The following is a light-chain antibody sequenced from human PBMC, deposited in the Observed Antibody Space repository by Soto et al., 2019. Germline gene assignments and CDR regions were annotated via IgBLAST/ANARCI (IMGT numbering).Light chain of an antibody. CDR2: GAS. J-gene: IGKJ4*01. V-gene: IGKV3-15*01. Sequence: EIVMTQSPATLSVSPGERATLSCRASQSVNSNLAWYQQKSGQAPRLLIYGASTRATAIPARFSGSGSGTEFTLTISSLQSEDFAVYYCQQYNNCPPLTFGGGTKVEIK. CDR3: QQYNNCPPLT. CDR1: QSVNSN.